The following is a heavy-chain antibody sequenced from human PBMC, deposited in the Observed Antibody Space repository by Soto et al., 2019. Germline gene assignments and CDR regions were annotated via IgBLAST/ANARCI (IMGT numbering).Heavy chain of an antibody. Sequence: PSETVSLTCTVSGDSIISGGYYFICIRQHPWNGLELIGYIYYSGSTYYNPSLKSRVTISLDTSKNQFSLKLTSVTAADTAVYYCARDWSRAGYFDYWGQGTLVTVSS. CDR3: ARDWSRAGYFDY. CDR2: IYYSGST. CDR1: GDSIISGGYY. J-gene: IGHJ4*02. D-gene: IGHD6-13*01. V-gene: IGHV4-31*03.